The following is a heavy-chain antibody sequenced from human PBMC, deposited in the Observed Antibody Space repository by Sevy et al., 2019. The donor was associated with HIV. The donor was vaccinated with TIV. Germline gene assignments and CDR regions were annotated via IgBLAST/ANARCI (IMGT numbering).Heavy chain of an antibody. J-gene: IGHJ4*02. Sequence: GGYLRLSCAASGFTVSSNYMSWVRQAPGKGLEWVAFIYSGGSPYYTDSVKGRFTISRDNSKNTLYLQMNSLRAEDTAVYYFAREYYYDGSGYSVDYWGQGTLVTVSS. CDR1: GFTVSSNY. D-gene: IGHD3-22*01. V-gene: IGHV3-53*01. CDR2: IYSGGSP. CDR3: AREYYYDGSGYSVDY.